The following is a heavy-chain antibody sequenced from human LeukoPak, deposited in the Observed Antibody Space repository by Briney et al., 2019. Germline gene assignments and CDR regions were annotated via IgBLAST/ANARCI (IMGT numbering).Heavy chain of an antibody. Sequence: SVTLSLTCAVYGGSFSGYFWSWIRQPPGKGLEWIGDISHSGSTNYSPSLKSRVTISVDTSKNQFSLNLSSVTAADTAVYYCASNVDTAVVRDYWGQGTLVTVSS. CDR1: GGSFSGYF. J-gene: IGHJ4*02. CDR2: ISHSGST. D-gene: IGHD5-18*01. V-gene: IGHV4-34*01. CDR3: ASNVDTAVVRDY.